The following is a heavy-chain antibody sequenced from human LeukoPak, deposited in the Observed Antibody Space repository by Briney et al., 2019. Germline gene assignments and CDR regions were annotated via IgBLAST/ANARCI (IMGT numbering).Heavy chain of an antibody. CDR2: IYYSGST. Sequence: PSETLSLTCTVSGGSISSSSYYWGWIRQPPGKGLEWIGNIYYSGSTYYSPSLKSRVTISVDTSKNQFSLKLSSVTAADTAVYYCARQAVNSGYPFDYWGQGTLVTVSS. CDR3: ARQAVNSGYPFDY. J-gene: IGHJ4*02. D-gene: IGHD5-12*01. V-gene: IGHV4-39*01. CDR1: GGSISSSSYY.